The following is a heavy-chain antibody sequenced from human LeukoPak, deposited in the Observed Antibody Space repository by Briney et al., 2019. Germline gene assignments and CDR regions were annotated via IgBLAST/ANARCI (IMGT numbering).Heavy chain of an antibody. CDR2: IYYNGNT. V-gene: IGHV4-59*12. J-gene: IGHJ5*02. CDR1: GGSMTNYY. CDR3: ARDPPDSGTHKT. Sequence: SETLSLTCTVSGGSMTNYYWSWIRQPPGKGLEWIGYIYYNGNTNYNPSLKSRVTISVDTSKNQFSLKLSSVTAADTAVYYCARDPPDSGTHKTWGQGTLVTVSS. D-gene: IGHD1-26*01.